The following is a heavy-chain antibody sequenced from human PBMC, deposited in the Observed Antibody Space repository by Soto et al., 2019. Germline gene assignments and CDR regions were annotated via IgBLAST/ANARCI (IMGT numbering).Heavy chain of an antibody. D-gene: IGHD5-18*01. CDR2: ISGSGGST. Sequence: PGGSLRLSCAASGFTFSSYAMSWARQAPGKGLEWVSAISGSGGSTYYADSVKGRFTISRDNSKNTLYLQMNSLRAEDTAVYYCAKDRSLRQLWSRPEFDYWGQGTLVTVSS. J-gene: IGHJ4*02. CDR3: AKDRSLRQLWSRPEFDY. V-gene: IGHV3-23*01. CDR1: GFTFSSYA.